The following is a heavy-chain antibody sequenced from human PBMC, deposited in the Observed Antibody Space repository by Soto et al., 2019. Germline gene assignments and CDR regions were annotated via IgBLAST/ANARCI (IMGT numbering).Heavy chain of an antibody. J-gene: IGHJ6*04. Sequence: QVQLVQSGAEVKKPGSSVRVSCKASGTIFSSYTISWVRQAPGQGLEWMGRIIPILGETNSAQKYQGRVRLSAVTNTNTAYMPLNRLSLADTGLYSEAGGFGGRMDDWGEGTTVTVSS. CDR1: GTIFSSYT. CDR3: AGGFGGRMDD. D-gene: IGHD2-15*01. V-gene: IGHV1-69*02. CDR2: IIPILGET.